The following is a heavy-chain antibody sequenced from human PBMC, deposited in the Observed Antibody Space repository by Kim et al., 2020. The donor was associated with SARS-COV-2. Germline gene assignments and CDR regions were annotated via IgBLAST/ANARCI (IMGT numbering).Heavy chain of an antibody. J-gene: IGHJ6*02. CDR3: ARSVGTMVYYYYGMDV. D-gene: IGHD3-10*01. Sequence: GGSLRLSCAASGFTVSINYMSWVRQAPGKGLEWVSVIYSGGSTYYADSVKGRFTISRDNSKNTLYLQMDSLRAEDTAVYYCARSVGTMVYYYYGMDVWGQGTTVTVSS. CDR2: IYSGGST. V-gene: IGHV3-66*02. CDR1: GFTVSINY.